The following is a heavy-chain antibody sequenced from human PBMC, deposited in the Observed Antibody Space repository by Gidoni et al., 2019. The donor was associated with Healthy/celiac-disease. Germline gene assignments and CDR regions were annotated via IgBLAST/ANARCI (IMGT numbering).Heavy chain of an antibody. J-gene: IGHJ4*02. Sequence: QVHLVPSAAEVKPPAASVKVSCTSSVYTSTSAGSSWVRQARGQVLEWMGWISANNGNTNYAQKLQGRVTMTTDTSTSTAYMELRSLRADDTAVYYWARDRYYYDSSGSYWGQGTLVTVSS. CDR2: ISANNGNT. D-gene: IGHD3-22*01. CDR1: VYTSTSAG. CDR3: ARDRYYYDSSGSY. V-gene: IGHV1-18*01.